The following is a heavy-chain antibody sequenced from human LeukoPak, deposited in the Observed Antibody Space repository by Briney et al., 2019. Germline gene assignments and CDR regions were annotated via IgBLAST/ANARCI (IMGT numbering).Heavy chain of an antibody. V-gene: IGHV3-48*01. CDR2: ISSSSSTI. J-gene: IGHJ4*02. CDR1: GFTFSSYS. CDR3: ARDRRWNIDY. D-gene: IGHD4-23*01. Sequence: GGSLRLSCAASGFTFSSYSMNWVRQAPGKGLEWVSYISSSSSTIYYADSVKGRFTISRDNAKNSLYLQMNSLRAEDTAVYYSARDRRWNIDYWGQGTLVTVSS.